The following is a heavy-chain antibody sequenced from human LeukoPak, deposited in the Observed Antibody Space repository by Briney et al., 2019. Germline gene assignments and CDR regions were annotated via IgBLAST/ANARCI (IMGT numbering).Heavy chain of an antibody. Sequence: ASVMVSCKASGYTLTDHYMHWVRQAPGQGLEWMGWINPNSGDTNYAQKFQGRVTMTRDTSISTAYMELSRLTSDDTAIYYCARDWRGSYFPDFWGQGTLVTVPS. CDR1: GYTLTDHY. CDR3: ARDWRGSYFPDF. J-gene: IGHJ4*02. V-gene: IGHV1-2*02. D-gene: IGHD1-26*01. CDR2: INPNSGDT.